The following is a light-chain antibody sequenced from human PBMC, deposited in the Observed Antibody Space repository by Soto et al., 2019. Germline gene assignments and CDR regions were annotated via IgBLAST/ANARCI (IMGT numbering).Light chain of an antibody. CDR2: DAS. Sequence: EIVMTQSPATLSASPGEGATLSCKAGQTVYNNLAWYQQRPGQPPRLLIYDASTRATGISARFSGSGYGTEFTLTISSLQSEDFAVYFCQQCRNWPRTFGGGTKVEIK. CDR1: QTVYNN. V-gene: IGKV3-15*01. CDR3: QQCRNWPRT. J-gene: IGKJ4*01.